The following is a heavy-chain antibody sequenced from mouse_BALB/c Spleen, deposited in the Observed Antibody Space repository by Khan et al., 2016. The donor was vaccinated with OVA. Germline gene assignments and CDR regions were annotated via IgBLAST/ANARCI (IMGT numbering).Heavy chain of an antibody. CDR1: GYTFTDYV. D-gene: IGHD1-1*01. CDR3: ARSGYGSLVY. Sequence: QVQLQQPGPELVKPGSSMKMSCKASGYTFTDYVLNWVKQRTGQGLEWIGEIFPGSGGTYYHEKFKGKATLSADQSSNTVYMQLSSLTSEDSAVFYCARSGYGSLVYWGQCTTLTVSS. V-gene: IGHV1-77*01. J-gene: IGHJ2*01. CDR2: IFPGSGGT.